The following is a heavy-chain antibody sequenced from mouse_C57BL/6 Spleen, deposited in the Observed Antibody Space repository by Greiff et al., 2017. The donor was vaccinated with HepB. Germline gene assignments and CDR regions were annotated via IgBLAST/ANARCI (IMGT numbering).Heavy chain of an antibody. Sequence: EVKVVESGGGLVKPGGSLKLSCAASGFTFSSYAMSWVRQTPEKRLEWVATISDGGSYTYYPDNVKGRFTISRDNAKNNLYLQMSHLKSEDTAMYYCARDRRDYYGSSFAYWGQGTLVTVSA. CDR2: ISDGGSYT. J-gene: IGHJ3*01. D-gene: IGHD1-1*01. CDR1: GFTFSSYA. V-gene: IGHV5-4*03. CDR3: ARDRRDYYGSSFAY.